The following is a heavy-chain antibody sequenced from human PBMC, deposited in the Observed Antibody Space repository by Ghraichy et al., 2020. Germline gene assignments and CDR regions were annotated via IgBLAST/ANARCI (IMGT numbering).Heavy chain of an antibody. CDR2: ISDDGGST. CDR1: GFTFSNFA. CDR3: AKRIQYSSSSHYFDY. Sequence: LTCAASGFTFSNFAMSWVRQAPGKGLEWVSAISDDGGSTYYADSVRGRFTISRDNSKNMLYLQMNSLRAEDTATYLCAKRIQYSSSSHYFDYWGHGTLVAVSS. D-gene: IGHD6-6*01. V-gene: IGHV3-23*01. J-gene: IGHJ4*01.